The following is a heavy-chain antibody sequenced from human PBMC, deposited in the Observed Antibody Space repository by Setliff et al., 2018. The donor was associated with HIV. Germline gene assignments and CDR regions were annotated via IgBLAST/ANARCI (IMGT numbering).Heavy chain of an antibody. CDR3: ATKYFFDSSGYSLYYFDY. CDR2: IIPIFGTA. Sequence: SVKVSCKASGGTFSSYAISWVRQAPGQGLEWMGGIIPIFGTANYAQKFQGRVTITTDESTSTVYVELSSLRSEDTAVYYCATKYFFDSSGYSLYYFDYWGPGTQVTVSS. D-gene: IGHD3-22*01. V-gene: IGHV1-69*05. J-gene: IGHJ4*02. CDR1: GGTFSSYA.